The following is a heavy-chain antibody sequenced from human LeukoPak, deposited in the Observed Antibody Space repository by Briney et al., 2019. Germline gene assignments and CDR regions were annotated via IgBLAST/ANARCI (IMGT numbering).Heavy chain of an antibody. CDR1: GYSFGNYW. Sequence: GESLKISCKGSGYSFGNYWIAWVRQMPGKGLEWMGIIYPDDSETRYSPSFQGQVTISADKSISTAYLQWSSLKASDTAMYYCARQYPGGYHDSRGYGDYWGQGTLVSVSS. CDR3: ARQYPGGYHDSRGYGDY. CDR2: IYPDDSET. D-gene: IGHD3-22*01. J-gene: IGHJ4*02. V-gene: IGHV5-51*01.